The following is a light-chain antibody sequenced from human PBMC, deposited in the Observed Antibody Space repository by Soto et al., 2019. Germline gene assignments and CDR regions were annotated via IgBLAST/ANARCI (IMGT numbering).Light chain of an antibody. V-gene: IGKV4-1*01. CDR1: QSVVFSSNEKNY. Sequence: DIVMTQSPDSLAVSLGERATINCKSSQSVVFSSNEKNYLSWYQQKPGQAPKLLIYWASSRESGVPDRFSGSGSGTDFTLTISSLQAEDAAVYYCQQYLTLPFTFGQGTKLEI. J-gene: IGKJ2*01. CDR2: WAS. CDR3: QQYLTLPFT.